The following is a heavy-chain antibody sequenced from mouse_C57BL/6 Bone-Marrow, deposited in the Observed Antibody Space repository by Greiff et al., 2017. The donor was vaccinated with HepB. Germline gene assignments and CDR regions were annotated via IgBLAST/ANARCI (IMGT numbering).Heavy chain of an antibody. CDR2: ISSGGSYT. Sequence: EVQLQESGGDLVKPGGSLKLSCAASGFTFSSYGMSWVRQTPDKRLEWVATISSGGSYTYYPDSVKGRFTISRDNAKNTLYLQMSSLKSEDTAMYYCARQASFDVWGTGTTVTVSS. V-gene: IGHV5-6*01. CDR3: ARQASFDV. CDR1: GFTFSSYG. J-gene: IGHJ1*03.